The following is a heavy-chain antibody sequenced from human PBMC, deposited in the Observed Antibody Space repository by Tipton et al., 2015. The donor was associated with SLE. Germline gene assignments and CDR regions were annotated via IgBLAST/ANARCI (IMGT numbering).Heavy chain of an antibody. V-gene: IGHV4-61*02. Sequence: TLSLTCTVSGGSISSGSYYWSWIRQPAGKGLEWIGRIYTSGSTNYNPSLKSRVTISVDTSKNQFSLKLSSVTAADTAVYYCAREGPLTGQNPSFDYWGQGTLVTVSS. CDR2: IYTSGST. CDR1: GGSISSGSYY. J-gene: IGHJ4*02. CDR3: AREGPLTGQNPSFDY. D-gene: IGHD1-20*01.